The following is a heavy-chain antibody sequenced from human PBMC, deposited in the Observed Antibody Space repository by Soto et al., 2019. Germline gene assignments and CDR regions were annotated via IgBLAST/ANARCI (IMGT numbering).Heavy chain of an antibody. CDR3: ARDRSSTSSYGMGV. J-gene: IGHJ6*02. CDR2: IWYDGSNK. V-gene: IGHV3-33*01. Sequence: GGSLRLSCAASGFTFSSYGMHWVRQAPGKGLEWVAVIWYDGSNKYYADSVKGRFTISRDNSKNTLYLQMNSLRAEDTAVYYCARDRSSTSSYGMGVWGQGTTVTVSS. CDR1: GFTFSSYG. D-gene: IGHD2-2*01.